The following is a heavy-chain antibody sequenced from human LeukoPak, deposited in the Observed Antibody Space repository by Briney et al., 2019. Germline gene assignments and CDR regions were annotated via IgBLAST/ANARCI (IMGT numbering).Heavy chain of an antibody. Sequence: PGGSLRLSCAASGFTFSSCSMNWVRQAPGKGLEWVSSISSSSSYIYYADSVKGRFTISRDNAKNSLYLQMNSLRAEDTAVYYCAREWIQTFDYWGQGTLVTVSS. J-gene: IGHJ4*02. CDR3: AREWIQTFDY. D-gene: IGHD5-18*01. CDR1: GFTFSSCS. V-gene: IGHV3-21*03. CDR2: ISSSSSYI.